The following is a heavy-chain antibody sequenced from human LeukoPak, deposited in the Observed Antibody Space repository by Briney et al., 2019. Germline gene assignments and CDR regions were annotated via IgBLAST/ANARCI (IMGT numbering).Heavy chain of an antibody. CDR3: ARGDFWSGYYISDY. Sequence: SETLSLTCTVSGGSISSYYWSWIRQPPGKGLEWIGYIYYSGSTNYNPSLKSRVTISVDTSKNQFSLKLSSVTAADTAVYYCARGDFWSGYYISDYWGQGTLVTVSS. CDR2: IYYSGST. CDR1: GGSISSYY. J-gene: IGHJ4*02. V-gene: IGHV4-59*01. D-gene: IGHD3-3*01.